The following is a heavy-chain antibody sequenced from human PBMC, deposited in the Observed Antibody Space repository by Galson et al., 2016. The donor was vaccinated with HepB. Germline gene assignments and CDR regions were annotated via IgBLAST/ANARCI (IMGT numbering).Heavy chain of an antibody. CDR2: ITGTGGGT. V-gene: IGHV3-23*01. J-gene: IGHJ6*02. D-gene: IGHD1-7*01. CDR1: GFSFSTFA. Sequence: LRLSCAASGFSFSTFAMSWVRQAPGKGLEWISGITGTGGGTYYADSVKGRFTISRDTSKNTLFLQLSSLRVEDTAVYYCAKDHTGSTVGWSDGVDVWGQGTRVTVSS. CDR3: AKDHTGSTVGWSDGVDV.